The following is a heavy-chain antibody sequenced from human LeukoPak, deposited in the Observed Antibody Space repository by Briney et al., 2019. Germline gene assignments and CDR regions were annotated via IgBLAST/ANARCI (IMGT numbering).Heavy chain of an antibody. D-gene: IGHD2-2*01. V-gene: IGHV4-39*01. CDR2: IYYSGST. CDR1: GGSISSSGYY. CDR3: ARQYFGSTSFFDY. Sequence: SETLSLTCTVSGGSISSSGYYWGWIRQPPGKGLEWIGSIYYSGSTYYNPSLKSRVTISVDTSKNQFSLKLSSVTAADTAVYYCARQYFGSTSFFDYWGQGTLVTVSS. J-gene: IGHJ4*02.